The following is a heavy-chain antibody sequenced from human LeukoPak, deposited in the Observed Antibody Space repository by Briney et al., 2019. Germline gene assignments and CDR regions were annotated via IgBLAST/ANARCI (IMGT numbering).Heavy chain of an antibody. D-gene: IGHD3-3*01. V-gene: IGHV3-30-3*01. CDR2: ISCDGSNK. CDR3: ARVVIMGVYAFDI. CDR1: GFTFSSYA. Sequence: GGSLRLSCAASGFTFSSYAMHWVRQAPGKGLEWVAVISCDGSNKYYADSVKGRFTISRDNSKNTLYLQMNSLRAEDTAVYYCARVVIMGVYAFDIWGQGTMVTVSS. J-gene: IGHJ3*02.